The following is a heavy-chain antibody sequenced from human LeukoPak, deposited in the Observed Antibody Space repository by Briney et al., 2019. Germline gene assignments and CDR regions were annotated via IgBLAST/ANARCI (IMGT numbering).Heavy chain of an antibody. D-gene: IGHD3-16*02. CDR2: ISGSDGSS. CDR3: AKSLGVGGYTRYKGFDQ. V-gene: IGHV3-23*01. CDR1: GFTFNSFA. Sequence: PGGSLRLSCAASGFTFNSFAMNWVRQAPGKGLEWFSSISGSDGSSHYADFVKGRFTISRDNSKNTLHLQMSSLRAEDTAVYYCAKSLGVGGYTRYKGFDQWGQGTPVTVSS. J-gene: IGHJ4*02.